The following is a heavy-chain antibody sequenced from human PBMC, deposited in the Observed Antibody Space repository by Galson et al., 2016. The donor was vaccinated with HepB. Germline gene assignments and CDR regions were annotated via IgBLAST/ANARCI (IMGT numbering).Heavy chain of an antibody. CDR1: GFTFSSYA. V-gene: IGHV3-30-3*01. CDR2: ISYDGSNK. J-gene: IGHJ6*02. CDR3: ARKELYYYYYGMDV. Sequence: SLRLSCAASGFTFSSYAMHWVRQAPGKGLEWVAVISYDGSNKYYADSVKGRFTISRDNSKNTLYLQMNSLRAEDTAVYYCARKELYYYYYGMDVWGQGPTVTVSS. D-gene: IGHD1-7*01.